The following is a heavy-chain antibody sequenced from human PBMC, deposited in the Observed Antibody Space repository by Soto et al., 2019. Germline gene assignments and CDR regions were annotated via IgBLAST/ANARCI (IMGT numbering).Heavy chain of an antibody. J-gene: IGHJ3*02. CDR2: ISGSGGST. Sequence: GGSLRLSCAASGFTFSSYAMSWVRQAPGKGLEWVSAISGSGGSTYYADSVKGRFTISRDNSKNTLYLQMNSLRAEDTAVYYCAKDRVCSGGSCYPDAFDIWGQGTMVTVSS. V-gene: IGHV3-23*01. CDR3: AKDRVCSGGSCYPDAFDI. D-gene: IGHD2-15*01. CDR1: GFTFSSYA.